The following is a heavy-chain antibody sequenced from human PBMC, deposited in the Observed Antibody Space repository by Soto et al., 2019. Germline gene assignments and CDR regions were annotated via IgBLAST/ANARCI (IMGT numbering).Heavy chain of an antibody. CDR3: ARQDGSGTYYFDY. CDR1: GYSFTHYW. Sequence: GESLKISCKGSGYSFTHYWIAWVRQMPGKGLEWMGIIYPSDSDTRYSPSFQGQVTISVDKSISIAYLQWSSLKASDTAMYYCARQDGSGTYYFDYWGQGTLVTVSS. V-gene: IGHV5-51*01. D-gene: IGHD3-10*01. CDR2: IYPSDSDT. J-gene: IGHJ4*02.